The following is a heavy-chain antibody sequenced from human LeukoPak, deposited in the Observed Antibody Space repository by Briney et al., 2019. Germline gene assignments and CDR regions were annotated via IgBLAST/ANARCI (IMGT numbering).Heavy chain of an antibody. V-gene: IGHV4-34*01. CDR2: INHSGST. CDR3: AREEKDRAYVDDY. D-gene: IGHD2-8*01. J-gene: IGHJ4*02. Sequence: SETLSLTCAVYGGSFSGYYWSWIRQPPGKGLEWIGEINHSGSTNYNPSLKSRVTISVDTSKNQFSLKLSYVTAADTAVYYCAREEKDRAYVDDYWGQGTLVTVSS. CDR1: GGSFSGYY.